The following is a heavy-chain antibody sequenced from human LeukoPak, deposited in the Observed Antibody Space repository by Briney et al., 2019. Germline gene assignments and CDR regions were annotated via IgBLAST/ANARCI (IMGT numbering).Heavy chain of an antibody. D-gene: IGHD3-22*01. CDR2: ISSSSSYI. V-gene: IGHV3-21*01. J-gene: IGHJ4*02. CDR3: ARVDHYYDTYY. CDR1: GFTFSSYS. Sequence: GGSLRLSCAASGFTFSSYSMNWVRQAPGEGLEWVSSISSSSSYIYYADSVKGRFTISRDNAKNSLYLQMNSLRAEDTAVYYCARVDHYYDTYYWGQGTLVTVSS.